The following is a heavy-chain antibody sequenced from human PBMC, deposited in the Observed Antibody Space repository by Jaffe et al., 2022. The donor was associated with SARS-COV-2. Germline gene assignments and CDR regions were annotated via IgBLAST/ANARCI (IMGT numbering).Heavy chain of an antibody. V-gene: IGHV3-66*02. CDR2: IYSGGST. CDR1: GFTVSSNY. CDR3: ARDVRLATMIVEYYYGMDV. D-gene: IGHD3-22*01. J-gene: IGHJ6*02. Sequence: EVQLVESGGGLVQPGGSLRLSCAASGFTVSSNYMSWVRQAPGKGLEWVSVIYSGGSTYYADSVKGRFTISRDNSKNTLYLQMNSLRAEDTAVYYCARDVRLATMIVEYYYGMDVWGQGTTVTVSS.